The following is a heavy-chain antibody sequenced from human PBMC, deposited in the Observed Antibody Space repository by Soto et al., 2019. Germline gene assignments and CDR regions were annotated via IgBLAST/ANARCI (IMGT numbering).Heavy chain of an antibody. CDR1: GFTFSSYW. CDR2: IKQDGSEK. CDR3: ARDALVGATDYFDY. Sequence: GGSLRLSCAASGFTFSSYWMSWVRQAPGKGLEWVANIKQDGSEKYYVDSVKGRFTISRDNAKNSLYLQMNSLRAEDTAVYYCARDALVGATDYFDYWGQGTLVTVS. J-gene: IGHJ4*02. V-gene: IGHV3-7*03. D-gene: IGHD1-26*01.